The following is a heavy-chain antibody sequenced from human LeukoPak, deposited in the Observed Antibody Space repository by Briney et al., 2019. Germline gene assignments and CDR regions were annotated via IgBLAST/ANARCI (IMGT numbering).Heavy chain of an antibody. J-gene: IGHJ6*02. V-gene: IGHV1-3*04. CDR2: INTGNGNT. CDR3: ARLHLGIGHFYGMDV. CDR1: GYTLTSYG. D-gene: IGHD7-27*01. Sequence: GASVKVSCKASGYTLTSYGIHWVRQAPGQRLEWMGWINTGNGNTEYSQKFQGRVTITRDTSASTAYMELSSLRSEDTAVYYCARLHLGIGHFYGMDVWGQGTTVTVSS.